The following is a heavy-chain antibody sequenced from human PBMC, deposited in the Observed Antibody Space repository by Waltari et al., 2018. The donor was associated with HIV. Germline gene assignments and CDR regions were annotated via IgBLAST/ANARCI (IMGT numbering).Heavy chain of an antibody. Sequence: EVQLVESGGGLIQPGGSLRLSCAASGFTVSSNYMSWVRQAPGKGLEWVSVIYSGGSTYYADSVKGRFTISRDNSKNTLYLQMNSLRAEDTAVYYCARTGAGYSYGYYFDYWGQGTLVTVSS. CDR1: GFTVSSNY. CDR2: IYSGGST. CDR3: ARTGAGYSYGYYFDY. D-gene: IGHD5-18*01. V-gene: IGHV3-53*01. J-gene: IGHJ4*02.